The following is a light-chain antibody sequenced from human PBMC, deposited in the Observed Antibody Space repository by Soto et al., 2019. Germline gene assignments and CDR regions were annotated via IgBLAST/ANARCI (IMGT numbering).Light chain of an antibody. CDR1: QSVSSSY. CDR3: QQYAGSPYT. Sequence: EIVLTQSPGTLSLSPGERATLSCRASQSVSSSYLAWYQQKPGQAPRLLIYGASSRATGIPDRFSGSGSGTDFTLTISSLEPEDFAVYCCQQYAGSPYTFGQGTKLEIK. V-gene: IGKV3-20*01. J-gene: IGKJ2*01. CDR2: GAS.